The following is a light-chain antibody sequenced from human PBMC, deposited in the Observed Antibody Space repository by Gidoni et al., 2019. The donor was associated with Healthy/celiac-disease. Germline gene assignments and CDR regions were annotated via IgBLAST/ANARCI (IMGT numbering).Light chain of an antibody. Sequence: QSALTQPASVSGSPGQSITISCTGTSSDVGSYNLVSWYQQPPGKAPKLMIYEVSKRPSGVSNRFSGSKSGNTASLTISVLQAEDEADYYCCSYAGRSTWVFGGGTKLTVL. J-gene: IGLJ3*02. CDR3: CSYAGRSTWV. CDR2: EVS. V-gene: IGLV2-23*02. CDR1: SSDVGSYNL.